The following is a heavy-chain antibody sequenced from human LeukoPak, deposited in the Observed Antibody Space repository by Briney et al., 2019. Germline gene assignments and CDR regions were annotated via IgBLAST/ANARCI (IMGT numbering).Heavy chain of an antibody. J-gene: IGHJ3*02. CDR1: GFTFDNYC. D-gene: IGHD3-22*01. Sequence: GGSLRLSCAASGFTFDNYCKSWVRQAPGKGLEWVSGINWNGGSTGYADSVKGRFTISRDNAKNSLYLQMNSLRAEDTALYYCARIDTYYYDSSGYYSAFDIWGQGTIVTVSS. V-gene: IGHV3-20*04. CDR2: INWNGGST. CDR3: ARIDTYYYDSSGYYSAFDI.